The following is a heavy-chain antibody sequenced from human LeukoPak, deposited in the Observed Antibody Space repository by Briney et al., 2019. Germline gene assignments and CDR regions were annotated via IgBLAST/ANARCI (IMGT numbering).Heavy chain of an antibody. J-gene: IGHJ4*02. CDR3: AKGSNQLLSFFDY. CDR1: GFTFSSYA. Sequence: SGGSLRLSCAASGFTFSSYAMHWVRQAPGKGLEWVAVISYDGSNKYYADSVKGRFTISRDNSKNTLYLQMNSLRAEDTAVYYCAKGSNQLLSFFDYWGQGTLVTVSS. D-gene: IGHD2-2*01. V-gene: IGHV3-30-3*01. CDR2: ISYDGSNK.